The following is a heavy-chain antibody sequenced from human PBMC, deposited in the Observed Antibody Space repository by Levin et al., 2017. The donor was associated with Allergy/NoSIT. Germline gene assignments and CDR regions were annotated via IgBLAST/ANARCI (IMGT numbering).Heavy chain of an antibody. V-gene: IGHV3-66*01. CDR3: ASATYYDILTGYYTGAFDI. J-gene: IGHJ3*02. CDR2: IYSGGST. CDR1: GFTVSSNY. Sequence: GESLKISCAASGFTVSSNYMSWVRQAPGKGLEWVSVIYSGGSTYYADSVKGRFTISRDNSKNTLYLQMNSLRAEDTAVYYCASATYYDILTGYYTGAFDIWGQGTMVTVSS. D-gene: IGHD3-9*01.